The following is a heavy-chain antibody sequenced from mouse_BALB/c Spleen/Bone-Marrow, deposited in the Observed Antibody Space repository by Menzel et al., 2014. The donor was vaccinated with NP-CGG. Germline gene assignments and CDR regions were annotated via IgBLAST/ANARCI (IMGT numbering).Heavy chain of an antibody. CDR1: GYLFTSYY. D-gene: IGHD2-3*01. CDR2: FDPFNGGT. CDR3: ARSYDGYLYAMNY. Sequence: EVQLQQSGPELMKPGASVKISCKASGYLFTSYYMHWVKQSHGESLEWIGYFDPFNGGTSYNQKFKGKATLTVDKSSSTAYMHLSSLTSEDSAVYFCARSYDGYLYAMNYWGQGTSVTVSS. V-gene: IGHV1S135*01. J-gene: IGHJ4*01.